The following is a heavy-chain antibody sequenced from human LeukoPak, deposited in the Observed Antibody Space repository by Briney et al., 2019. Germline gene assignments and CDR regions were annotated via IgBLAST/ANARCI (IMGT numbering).Heavy chain of an antibody. Sequence: PSETLSLTCAVHGGSFSGYYWSWIRRPPGKGLEWIGYVYYSGSTEYNPSLRSRVTISLEMSKHQFSLNVTSVTAADTAVYYCATNTGTVFDYWGQGALVTVSS. CDR2: VYYSGST. J-gene: IGHJ4*02. V-gene: IGHV4-59*01. CDR3: ATNTGTVFDY. D-gene: IGHD7-27*01. CDR1: GGSFSGYY.